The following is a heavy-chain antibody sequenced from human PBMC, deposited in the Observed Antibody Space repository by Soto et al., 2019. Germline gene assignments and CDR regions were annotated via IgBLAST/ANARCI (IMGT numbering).Heavy chain of an antibody. CDR3: ANAEGYGSGSFFGY. J-gene: IGHJ4*02. D-gene: IGHD3-10*01. Sequence: EVQLLESGGGLVQPGGSLRLSCAASGFTFSSYAMTWVRQAPGKGLEWVSAISGSGGSTYYADSVKGRFTISRDSSKKTLYLQMNSLRADDTAVYYCANAEGYGSGSFFGYWGQGTLVTVSS. CDR1: GFTFSSYA. V-gene: IGHV3-23*01. CDR2: ISGSGGST.